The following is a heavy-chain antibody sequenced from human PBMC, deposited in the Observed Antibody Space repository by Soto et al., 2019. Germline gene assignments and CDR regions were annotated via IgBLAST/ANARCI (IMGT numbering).Heavy chain of an antibody. CDR1: GFTVSSNY. J-gene: IGHJ3*02. V-gene: IGHV3-53*04. CDR2: IFTGGST. D-gene: IGHD6-19*01. Sequence: EVQLVESGGGLVQPGGSLRLSCAASGFTVSSNYMSWVRQAPGKGLEWVSVIFTGGSTYYADSVKGRFTISRHSSKTTVYLQMTSLRAEDTAVYYCARDRYSIGWLDAFDTLGQGTMVTVSS. CDR3: ARDRYSIGWLDAFDT.